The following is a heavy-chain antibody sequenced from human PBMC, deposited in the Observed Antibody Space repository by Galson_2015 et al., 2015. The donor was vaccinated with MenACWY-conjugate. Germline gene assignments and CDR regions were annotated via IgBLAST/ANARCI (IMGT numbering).Heavy chain of an antibody. CDR1: GYSIRSGYY. J-gene: IGHJ4*02. D-gene: IGHD4-17*01. CDR2: IYHSGRT. V-gene: IGHV4-38-2*02. Sequence: LTCAVSGYSIRSGYYWGWIRPPPGKGLELIGSIYHSGRTYFNPTLKSRLTMSVDMSKNHFSLKLSSVTAADMAVYYCAREYGAYDYWGQGTLVTASS. CDR3: AREYGAYDY.